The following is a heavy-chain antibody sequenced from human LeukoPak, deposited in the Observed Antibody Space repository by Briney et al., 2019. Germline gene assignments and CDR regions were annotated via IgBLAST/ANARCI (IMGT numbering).Heavy chain of an antibody. V-gene: IGHV3-48*03. CDR3: AREDLDY. CDR1: GFTFSSYG. CDR2: IRSSGSTI. J-gene: IGHJ4*02. Sequence: GGSLRLSCAASGFTFSSYGMNWVRQAPGKGLEWVSYIRSSGSTIYYADSVKGRFTISRDNAKNSLYLQMNSLRAEDTAVYYCAREDLDYWGQGTLVTVSS.